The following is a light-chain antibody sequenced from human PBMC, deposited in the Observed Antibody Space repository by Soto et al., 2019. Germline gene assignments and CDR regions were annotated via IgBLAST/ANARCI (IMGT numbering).Light chain of an antibody. CDR1: SSNIGAGYD. J-gene: IGLJ2*01. Sequence: QSVLTQPPSVSGAPGQRVTISCTGSSSNIGAGYDVHWYQQLPGTAPKVFIYGNSNRPSGVPDRFSGSKSGTSASLAITGLQAEDEADYYCQSYDSSLSGPVVFGGGTKVTVL. CDR3: QSYDSSLSGPVV. V-gene: IGLV1-40*01. CDR2: GNS.